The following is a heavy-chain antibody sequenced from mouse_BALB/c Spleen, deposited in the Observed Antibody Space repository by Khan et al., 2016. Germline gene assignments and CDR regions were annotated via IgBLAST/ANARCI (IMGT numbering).Heavy chain of an antibody. CDR2: IWAGGGT. J-gene: IGHJ4*01. CDR3: ARDSECITSSTGTMNY. D-gene: IGHD1-2*01. Sequence: QMQLEESGPGLVAPSQSLSITCTVSGFSLTRYGVHWVRQPPGKGLEWLGVIWAGGGTDYNSALMSRLRISKDNSKRQVFLKMNSLQTDDAAMSYAARDSECITSSTGTMNYWGQGTLVIVSS. V-gene: IGHV2-9*02. CDR1: GFSLTRYG.